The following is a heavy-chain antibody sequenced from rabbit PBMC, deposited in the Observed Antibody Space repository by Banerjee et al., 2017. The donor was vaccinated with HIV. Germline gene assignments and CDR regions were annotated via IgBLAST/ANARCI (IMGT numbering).Heavy chain of an antibody. CDR1: GFSFSNKYV. J-gene: IGHJ4*01. D-gene: IGHD6-1*01. Sequence: QEQLEESGGDLVKPEGSLTITCTASGFSFSNKYVMCWVRQAPGKGLEWIACINSNTGNTVYASWAKGRFTISKTSSTTVTLQMTSLTAADTATYVCARKDGTSYAGYGYAFYFNLWGQGTLVTVS. CDR3: ARKDGTSYAGYGYAFYFNL. V-gene: IGHV1S45*01. CDR2: INSNTGNT.